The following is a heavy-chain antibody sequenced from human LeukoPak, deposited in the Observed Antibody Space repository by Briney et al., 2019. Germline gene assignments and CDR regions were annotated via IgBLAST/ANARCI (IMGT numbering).Heavy chain of an antibody. Sequence: PGGSLRLSCAASGFTFSSYAMSWVRQAPGKGLEWVSAISGSGGSTYYADSVKGRFTISRDNSKNTLYLQVNSLRAEDTAVYYCAKFLRELLSFDYWGQGTLVTVSS. J-gene: IGHJ4*02. CDR3: AKFLRELLSFDY. CDR2: ISGSGGST. CDR1: GFTFSSYA. V-gene: IGHV3-23*01. D-gene: IGHD1-26*01.